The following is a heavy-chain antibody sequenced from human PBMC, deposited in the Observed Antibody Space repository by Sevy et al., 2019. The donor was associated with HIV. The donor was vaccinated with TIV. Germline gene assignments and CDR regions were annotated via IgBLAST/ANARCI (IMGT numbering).Heavy chain of an antibody. CDR1: GFTFSPYW. V-gene: IGHV3-7*01. Sequence: GGSLRLSCAASGFTFSPYWMTWVRQAPGKGLEWVANIRPDGSDKYYVDSVKGRFTFSRDNAKNSLYLQMNSLRADDTAMYYCARGVGLDCWGQGALVTVSS. CDR2: IRPDGSDK. CDR3: ARGVGLDC. D-gene: IGHD1-26*01. J-gene: IGHJ4*02.